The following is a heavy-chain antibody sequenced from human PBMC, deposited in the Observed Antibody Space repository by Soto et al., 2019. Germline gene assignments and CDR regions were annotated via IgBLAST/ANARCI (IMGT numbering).Heavy chain of an antibody. CDR3: ARPIPRWRYHYGMDV. CDR1: EFTFSSYA. V-gene: IGHV3-30*04. J-gene: IGHJ6*02. CDR2: ISFDGKNE. Sequence: PGGSLRLSCAASEFTFSSYAMHWVRQAPGRGLEWVALISFDGKNEDYADSVKGRFTIARDNSRNMVYLEMNGLRADDTATYFCARPIPRWRYHYGMDVWGHGTTVTVSS. D-gene: IGHD2-15*01.